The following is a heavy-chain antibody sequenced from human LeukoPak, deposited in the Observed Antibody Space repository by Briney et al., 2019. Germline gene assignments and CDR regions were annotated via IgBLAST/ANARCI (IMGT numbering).Heavy chain of an antibody. J-gene: IGHJ4*02. D-gene: IGHD6-13*01. CDR1: GFTFDEYC. CDR2: ISRDGYST. CDR3: ARESSSWFYFDY. V-gene: IGHV3-43*01. Sequence: PGGSLRLSCAASGFTFDEYCMHWVRQAPGKGLEWVALISRDGYSTYYGDSARGRFTISRDNAKNSLYLQMNSLRAEDTAVYYCARESSSWFYFDYFGQRTLVPVSS.